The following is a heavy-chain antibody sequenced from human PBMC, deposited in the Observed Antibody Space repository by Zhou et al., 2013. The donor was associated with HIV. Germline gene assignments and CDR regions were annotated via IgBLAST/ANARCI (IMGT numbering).Heavy chain of an antibody. J-gene: IGHJ5*02. V-gene: IGHV4-4*09. CDR2: IYTSGST. CDR1: GGSISSYY. Sequence: VQLQESGPGLVKPSETLSLTCTVSGGSISSYYWSWIRQPPGKGLEWIGYIYTSGSTNYNPSLKSRVTISVDTSKNQFSLKLSSVTAADTAVYYCARVYYDSTGFDPWGQGTLVTVSS. CDR3: ARVYYDSTGFDP. D-gene: IGHD3-22*01.